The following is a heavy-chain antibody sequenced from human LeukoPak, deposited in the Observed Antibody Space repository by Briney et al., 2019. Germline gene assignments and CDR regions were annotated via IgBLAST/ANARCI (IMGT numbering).Heavy chain of an antibody. V-gene: IGHV3-30*07. CDR3: AASDDSSGYYGNSGLDY. Sequence: GGSLRLSCAASGFTFSSYAMPWVRQAPGKGLEWVAVISYDGSNKYYADSVKGRFTISRDNSKNTLYLQMNSLRAEDTAVYYCAASDDSSGYYGNSGLDYWGQGTLVTVSS. CDR1: GFTFSSYA. J-gene: IGHJ4*02. CDR2: ISYDGSNK. D-gene: IGHD3-22*01.